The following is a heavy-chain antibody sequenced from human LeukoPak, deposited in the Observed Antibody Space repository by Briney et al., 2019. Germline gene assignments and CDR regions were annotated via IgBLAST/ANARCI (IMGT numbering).Heavy chain of an antibody. CDR3: ARTYYYGSEEN. CDR1: GGSFSGYY. Sequence: PSETLSLTCAVYGGSFSGYYWSWIRQPPGKGLEWIGKINHSGSTNYNPSLKSRVTISVDTSKNQFSLKLSSVTAADTAVYYCARTYYYGSEENWGQGTLVTVSS. D-gene: IGHD3-10*01. J-gene: IGHJ4*02. V-gene: IGHV4-34*01. CDR2: INHSGST.